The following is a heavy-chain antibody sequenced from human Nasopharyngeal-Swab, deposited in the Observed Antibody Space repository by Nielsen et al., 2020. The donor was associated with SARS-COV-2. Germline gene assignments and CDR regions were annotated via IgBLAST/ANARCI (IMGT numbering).Heavy chain of an antibody. Sequence: SEPLSLTCAVYGGSFSDYYWTWIRQPLGKGLEWIGEINHSGVTNYNPSLKSRATISLDTPTNPFSLRLSSVTAADTAVYYCARYVVWIDIRKSPFSAFDIWGQGTMVTVSS. V-gene: IGHV4-34*01. J-gene: IGHJ3*02. CDR3: ARYVVWIDIRKSPFSAFDI. CDR2: INHSGVT. D-gene: IGHD2-21*01. CDR1: GGSFSDYY.